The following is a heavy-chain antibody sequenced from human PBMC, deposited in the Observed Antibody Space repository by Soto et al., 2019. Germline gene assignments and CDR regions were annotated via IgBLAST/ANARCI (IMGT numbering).Heavy chain of an antibody. D-gene: IGHD3-16*02. CDR3: ARFPDMVTFGEVIVPLLFDP. CDR1: GYTFTSYG. CDR2: ISAYNGNT. Sequence: QVPLVQSGAEVKKPGASVKVSCKASGYTFTSYGISWVRQAPGQGLEWMGWISAYNGNTNYAQKLQGRVTMTTDTSTSTAQTELRRLRSDDTAVDYCARFPDMVTFGEVIVPLLFDPLGQGTLVTVSS. V-gene: IGHV1-18*01. J-gene: IGHJ5*02.